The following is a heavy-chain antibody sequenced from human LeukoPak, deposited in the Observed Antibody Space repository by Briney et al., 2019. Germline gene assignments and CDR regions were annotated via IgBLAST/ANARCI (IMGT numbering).Heavy chain of an antibody. Sequence: GGSLRLSCAASGFTFSSYSMNWVRQAPGKGLEWVSSISSSSSYIYYADSVKGRFTISRDSAKNSLYLQMNSLRAEDTAVYYCAPNKIITISDYWGQGTLVTVSS. CDR1: GFTFSSYS. J-gene: IGHJ4*02. CDR2: ISSSSSYI. V-gene: IGHV3-21*01. D-gene: IGHD3-10*01. CDR3: APNKIITISDY.